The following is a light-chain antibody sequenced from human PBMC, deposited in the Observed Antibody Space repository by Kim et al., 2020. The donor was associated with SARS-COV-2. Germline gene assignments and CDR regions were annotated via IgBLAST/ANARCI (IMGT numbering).Light chain of an antibody. CDR1: QSVSSN. V-gene: IGKV3-15*01. J-gene: IGKJ1*01. CDR3: QQYNNWPPWT. CDR2: GAS. Sequence: SPGDRATLSCRASQSVSSNLAWYQQKPGQAPRLLIYGASTRATGVPARFSGSGSGTVFTLAISSLQSEDFAVYYCQQYNNWPPWTFGQGTKVDIK.